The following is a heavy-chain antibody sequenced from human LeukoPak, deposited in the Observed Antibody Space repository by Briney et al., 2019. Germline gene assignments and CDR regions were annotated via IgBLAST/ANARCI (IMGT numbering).Heavy chain of an antibody. CDR3: AKDGLVVTAIPAHFDY. J-gene: IGHJ4*02. CDR1: GFTFSSYA. CDR2: ISGSGGST. V-gene: IGHV3-23*01. Sequence: PGGSLRLSCAASGFTFSSYAMSWVRQAPGKGLEWVSAISGSGGSTYYADSVKGRFTISRDNSKNTLYLQMNSLRAEDTAVYYCAKDGLVVTAIPAHFDYWGQGTLVTVSS. D-gene: IGHD2-21*02.